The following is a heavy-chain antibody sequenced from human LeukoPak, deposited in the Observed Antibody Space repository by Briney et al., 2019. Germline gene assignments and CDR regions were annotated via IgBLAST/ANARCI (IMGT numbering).Heavy chain of an antibody. V-gene: IGHV1-18*01. Sequence: ASVKVSCKASGYTFTSYGISWVRQASGQGLEWMGWISAYNGNTNYAQKLQGRVTMTTDTSTSTAYMELRSLRSDDTAVYYCAREGSSSFHYYYYYYMDVWGKGTTVTVSS. D-gene: IGHD6-6*01. J-gene: IGHJ6*03. CDR3: AREGSSSFHYYYYYYMDV. CDR1: GYTFTSYG. CDR2: ISAYNGNT.